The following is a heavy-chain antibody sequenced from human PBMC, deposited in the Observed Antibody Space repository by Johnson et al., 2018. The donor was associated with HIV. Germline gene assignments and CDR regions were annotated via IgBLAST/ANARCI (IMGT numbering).Heavy chain of an antibody. CDR2: INWNGGNT. V-gene: IGHV3-20*04. J-gene: IGHJ3*02. CDR3: ARDFVAFGECTAFDI. D-gene: IGHD3-10*01. Sequence: VQLVESGGGVIRPGGSLRLSCAASGFTFADYGMTWVRQAPGKGLEWVSGINWNGGNTGYVDSVKGRLPISRDTAENSLYLQMNGLRAEDTAFYYCARDFVAFGECTAFDIWGQGTMVTVSS. CDR1: GFTFADYG.